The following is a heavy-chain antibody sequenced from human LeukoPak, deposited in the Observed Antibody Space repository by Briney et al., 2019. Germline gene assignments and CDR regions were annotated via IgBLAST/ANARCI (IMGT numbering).Heavy chain of an antibody. J-gene: IGHJ6*02. Sequence: PGGSLRLSCAASGFTFSSYAMSWVRQAPGKGLEWVPAISGSGGSTYYADSVKGRFTISRDNSKNTLYLQMNSLRAEDTAVYYCAKGSSSWAYYYYGMDVWGQGTTVTVSS. CDR1: GFTFSSYA. V-gene: IGHV3-23*01. CDR3: AKGSSSWAYYYYGMDV. CDR2: ISGSGGST. D-gene: IGHD6-13*01.